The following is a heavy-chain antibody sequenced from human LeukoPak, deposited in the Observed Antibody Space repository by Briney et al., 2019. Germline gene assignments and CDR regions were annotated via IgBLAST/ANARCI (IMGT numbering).Heavy chain of an antibody. CDR1: GGSFSGYY. Sequence: SETLSLTCAVYGGSFSGYYWSWIRQPPGKGLEWIGEINHSGSTNYNPSLKSRVTISVDTSKNQFSLKLSSVTAADTAVYYCARDLHLGWFDSWGQGTLVHVSS. V-gene: IGHV4-34*01. D-gene: IGHD7-27*01. CDR2: INHSGST. J-gene: IGHJ5*01. CDR3: ARDLHLGWFDS.